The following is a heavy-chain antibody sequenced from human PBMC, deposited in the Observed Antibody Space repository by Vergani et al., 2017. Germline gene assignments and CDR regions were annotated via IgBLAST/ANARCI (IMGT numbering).Heavy chain of an antibody. CDR1: GFTFSSYS. J-gene: IGHJ6*02. CDR2: ISSSSSYI. D-gene: IGHD2-2*01. CDR3: ARDYCSSTSCYDYGMDV. Sequence: EVQLLESGGGLVQPGGSLRLSCAASGFTFSSYSMNWVRQAPGKGLEWVSSISSSSSYIYYADSVKGRFTISRDNAKNSLYLQMNSLRAEDTAVYYCARDYCSSTSCYDYGMDVWGQGTTVTVSS. V-gene: IGHV3-21*01.